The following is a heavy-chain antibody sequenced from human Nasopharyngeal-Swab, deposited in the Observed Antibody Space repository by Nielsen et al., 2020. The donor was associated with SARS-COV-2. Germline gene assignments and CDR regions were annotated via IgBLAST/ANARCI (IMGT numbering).Heavy chain of an antibody. CDR2: ISSSSSYI. CDR3: ARDGLDYDFWSAYFMDV. D-gene: IGHD3-3*01. V-gene: IGHV3-21*01. Sequence: GGSLRLSCAASGLPFNNYNFNWVRQAPGKGLEWVSSISSSSSYIYYADSVKGRFTISRDNAKNSLYLQMNSLRAEDTAVYYCARDGLDYDFWSAYFMDVWGQGTTVTVSS. J-gene: IGHJ6*02. CDR1: GLPFNNYN.